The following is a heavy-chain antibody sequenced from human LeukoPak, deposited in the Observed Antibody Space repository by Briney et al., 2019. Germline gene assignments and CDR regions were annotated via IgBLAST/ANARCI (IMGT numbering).Heavy chain of an antibody. J-gene: IGHJ4*02. D-gene: IGHD4-17*01. CDR2: IKQDGSEK. V-gene: IGHV3-7*01. Sequence: GGSLRLSCAASGSTFSSYWMSWVRQAPGKGLEWVANIKQDGSEKYYVDSVKGRFTISRDNAKKSLYLLMNSLRAEDTAVYYCARDDTVTTRVGFIDWGQGTLVTVSS. CDR1: GSTFSSYW. CDR3: ARDDTVTTRVGFID.